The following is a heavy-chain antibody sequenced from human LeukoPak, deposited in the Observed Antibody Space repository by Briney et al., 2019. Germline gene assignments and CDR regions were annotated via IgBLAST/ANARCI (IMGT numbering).Heavy chain of an antibody. J-gene: IGHJ3*02. Sequence: GGSLRLSCAASGFTFSSYAMSWVRQAPGKGLEWVSAISGSGGSTYYADSVKGRCTISRDNSKNTPYLQMNSLRAEDTAVYYCSKGSGSGSYYILHDAFDIWGQGTMVTVSS. CDR3: SKGSGSGSYYILHDAFDI. D-gene: IGHD3-10*01. V-gene: IGHV3-23*01. CDR1: GFTFSSYA. CDR2: ISGSGGST.